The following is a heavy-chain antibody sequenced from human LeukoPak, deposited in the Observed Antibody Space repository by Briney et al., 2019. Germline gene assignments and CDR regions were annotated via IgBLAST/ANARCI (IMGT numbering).Heavy chain of an antibody. CDR3: ARDDRTTGTTWPTGVDV. CDR2: INPNSGGT. V-gene: IGHV1-2*06. D-gene: IGHD1-1*01. J-gene: IGHJ6*02. Sequence: ASVKVSCKASGYTFTGYYMHWVRQAPGQGLEWMGRINPNSGGTNYAQKFQGRVTITADESTSTAYMELSSLRSEDTAVYYCARDDRTTGTTWPTGVDVWGQGTTVTVSS. CDR1: GYTFTGYY.